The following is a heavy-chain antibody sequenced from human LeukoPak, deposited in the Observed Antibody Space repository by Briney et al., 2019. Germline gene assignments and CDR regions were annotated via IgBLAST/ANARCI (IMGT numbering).Heavy chain of an antibody. J-gene: IGHJ4*02. CDR2: IRYDGSNK. D-gene: IGHD5-18*01. CDR1: GFTLSTYG. CDR3: AKVLDTAMVSGFDY. V-gene: IGHV3-30*02. Sequence: GGSLRLSCAASGFTLSTYGMHWVRQAPGKGLEWVAFIRYDGSNKYYADSVKGRFTISRDNSKNTLYLQMNSLRAEDTAVYYCAKVLDTAMVSGFDYWGQGTLVTVSS.